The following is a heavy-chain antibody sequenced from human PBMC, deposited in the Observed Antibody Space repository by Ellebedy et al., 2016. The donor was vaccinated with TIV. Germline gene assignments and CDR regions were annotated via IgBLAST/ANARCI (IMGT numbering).Heavy chain of an antibody. J-gene: IGHJ5*02. CDR3: AREGDYSSAWGDL. CDR1: GFNFNTYS. CDR2: ITSSNSYI. V-gene: IGHV3-21*06. Sequence: GESLKISCAASGFNFNTYSMNWVRQAPGKGLEWVSSITSSNSYIYYGQSVKGRFTVSRDNAKNSLYLQMDSLQVEDTAVYYCAREGDYSSAWGDLWGQGTLVTVSA. D-gene: IGHD6-19*01.